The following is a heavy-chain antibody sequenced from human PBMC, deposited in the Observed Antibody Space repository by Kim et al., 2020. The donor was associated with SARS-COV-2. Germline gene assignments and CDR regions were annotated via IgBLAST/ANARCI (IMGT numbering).Heavy chain of an antibody. J-gene: IGHJ4*02. CDR3: ARGKSIAAARRQYYFDY. CDR1: GDSVSSNSAA. CDR2: TYYRSKWYN. Sequence: SQTLSLTCAISGDSVSSNSAAWNWIRQSPSRGLEWLGRTYYRSKWYNDYAVSVKSRITINPDTSKNQFSLQLNSVTPEDTAVYYCARGKSIAAARRQYYFDYWGQGTLVTVSS. D-gene: IGHD6-13*01. V-gene: IGHV6-1*01.